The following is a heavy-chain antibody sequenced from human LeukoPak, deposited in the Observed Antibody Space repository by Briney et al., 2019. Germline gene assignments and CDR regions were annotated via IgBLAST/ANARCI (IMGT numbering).Heavy chain of an antibody. J-gene: IGHJ4*02. CDR2: IYYSGST. Sequence: SETLSLTCTVSGGSISSSSYYWGWIRQPPGKGLEWIGSIYYSGSTYYNPSLKSRVTISVDTSKNQFSLKLSSVTAADTAVYYCARGWYYYDSSGYPYYFDYWGQGTLVTVSS. D-gene: IGHD3-22*01. V-gene: IGHV4-39*07. CDR1: GGSISSSSYY. CDR3: ARGWYYYDSSGYPYYFDY.